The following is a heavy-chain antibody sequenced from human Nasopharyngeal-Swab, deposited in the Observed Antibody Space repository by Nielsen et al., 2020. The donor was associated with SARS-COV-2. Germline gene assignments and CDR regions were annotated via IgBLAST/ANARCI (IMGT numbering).Heavy chain of an antibody. Sequence: GESLKISCAASGFTFSDYYMSWIRQAPGKGLEWVSAISGSGGSTYYADSVKGRFTISRDNSKNTLYLQMNSLRAEDTAVYYCAKPLLGGYYYYYYGMDVWGQGTTVTVSS. CDR2: ISGSGGST. CDR3: AKPLLGGYYYYYYGMDV. V-gene: IGHV3-23*01. CDR1: GFTFSDYY. D-gene: IGHD4-23*01. J-gene: IGHJ6*02.